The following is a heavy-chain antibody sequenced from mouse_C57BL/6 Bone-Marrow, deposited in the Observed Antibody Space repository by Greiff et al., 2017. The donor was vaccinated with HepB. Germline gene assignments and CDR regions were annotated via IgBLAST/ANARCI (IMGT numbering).Heavy chain of an antibody. Sequence: EVKVVESGEGLVKPGGSLKLSCAASGFTFSSYAMSWVRQTPEKRLEWVAYISSGGDYIYYADTVKGRFTISRDNARNTLYLQMSSLKSEDTAMYYCTRVHWYFDVWGTGTTVTVSS. CDR1: GFTFSSYA. J-gene: IGHJ1*03. CDR2: ISSGGDYI. CDR3: TRVHWYFDV. V-gene: IGHV5-9-1*02.